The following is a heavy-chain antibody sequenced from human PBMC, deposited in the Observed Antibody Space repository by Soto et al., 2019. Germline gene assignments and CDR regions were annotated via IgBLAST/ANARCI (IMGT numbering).Heavy chain of an antibody. CDR2: ISAYNGNT. CDR3: ARDIVLVPAAMGGAYYYGMDV. CDR1: GYTFTSYG. Sequence: GASVKVSCKASGYTFTSYGISCVRQAPGQGLEWMGWISAYNGNTNYAQKLQGRVTMTTDTSTSTAYMELRSLRSDDTAVYYCARDIVLVPAAMGGAYYYGMDVWGQGTTVTVSS. D-gene: IGHD2-2*01. V-gene: IGHV1-18*01. J-gene: IGHJ6*02.